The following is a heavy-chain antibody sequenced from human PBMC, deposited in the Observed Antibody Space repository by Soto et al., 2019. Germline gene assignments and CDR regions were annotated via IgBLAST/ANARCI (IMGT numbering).Heavy chain of an antibody. J-gene: IGHJ6*02. V-gene: IGHV3-48*03. Sequence: EVQLVESGGGLVQPGGSLRLSCAASGFTFSSYEMNWVRQAPGKGLEWVSYISSSASTIYYADSVKGRFTISRDNAKNSLYLQMNSLRAEDTAVYYCARDWGGDCGGDCYYYYGMDVWGQGTTVTVSS. CDR2: ISSSASTI. D-gene: IGHD2-21*02. CDR1: GFTFSSYE. CDR3: ARDWGGDCGGDCYYYYGMDV.